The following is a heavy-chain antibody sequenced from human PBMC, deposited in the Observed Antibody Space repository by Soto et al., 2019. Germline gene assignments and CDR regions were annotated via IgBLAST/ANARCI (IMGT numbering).Heavy chain of an antibody. V-gene: IGHV3-30*18. J-gene: IGHJ4*02. D-gene: IGHD6-6*01. CDR3: AKSSIAALYYYYYGNYAIDY. CDR1: GFTFSSYG. Sequence: LRLSCAASGFTFSSYGMHWVRQAPGKGLEWVAVISYDGSNKYYADSVKGRFTISRDNSKNTLYLQMNSLRAEDTAVYYCAKSSIAALYYYYYGNYAIDYWGQGTLVTVSS. CDR2: ISYDGSNK.